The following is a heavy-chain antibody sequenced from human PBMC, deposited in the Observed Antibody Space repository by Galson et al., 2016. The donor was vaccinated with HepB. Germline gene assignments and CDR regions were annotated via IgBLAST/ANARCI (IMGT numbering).Heavy chain of an antibody. CDR1: GYTFTAYY. J-gene: IGHJ6*04. CDR2: IDGYNGET. V-gene: IGHV1-18*04. Sequence: SVKVSCKASGYTFTAYYIHWVRQAPGQGLEWMGWIDGYNGETHYAQRVQGRVTMTIDTSTSTAFLELRSLRSDDTAVYHCARVPHDSGFLDHRNYYYYGMDVWGKGTTVTVSS. D-gene: IGHD3/OR15-3a*01. CDR3: ARVPHDSGFLDHRNYYYYGMDV.